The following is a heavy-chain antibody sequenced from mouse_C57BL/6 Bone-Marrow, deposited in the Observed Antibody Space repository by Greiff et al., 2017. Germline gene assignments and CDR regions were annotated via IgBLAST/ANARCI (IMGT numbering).Heavy chain of an antibody. V-gene: IGHV5-12*01. J-gene: IGHJ4*01. D-gene: IGHD2-1*01. Sequence: EVQLVESGGGLVQPGGSLKLSCAASGFTFSDYYMYWVRQTPEKRLEWVAYISNGGGSPYYPDTVKGRFTISRENAKNTLYLQMSRLKSEDTAMYYCARLGVYGNYLYAMDYWGQGTSVTVSS. CDR1: GFTFSDYY. CDR3: ARLGVYGNYLYAMDY. CDR2: ISNGGGSP.